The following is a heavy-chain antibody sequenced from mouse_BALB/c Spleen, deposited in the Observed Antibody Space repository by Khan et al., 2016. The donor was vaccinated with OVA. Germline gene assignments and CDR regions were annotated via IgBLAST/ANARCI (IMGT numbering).Heavy chain of an antibody. CDR3: TRSYDSYYFDY. Sequence: EVQLQQSGTVLARPGASVKMSCKASGYSFTSYWMHWVKQRPGQGLEWIGAIYPGISDTRYNQKFKGKAKLTAVTSARTAYMEVSSLTNEDSAVYYCTRSYDSYYFDYWGQGTTLTVSS. CDR2: IYPGISDT. V-gene: IGHV1-5*01. D-gene: IGHD2-4*01. J-gene: IGHJ2*01. CDR1: GYSFTSYW.